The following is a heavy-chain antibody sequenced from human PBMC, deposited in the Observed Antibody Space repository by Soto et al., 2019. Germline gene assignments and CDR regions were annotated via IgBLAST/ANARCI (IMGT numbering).Heavy chain of an antibody. CDR3: ARNHCSGGICYLYFDY. V-gene: IGHV4-34*01. J-gene: IGHJ4*02. D-gene: IGHD2-15*01. Sequence: PSETLSLTCAVYGGSFSGYYWSWIRQPPGKGLEWIGEINHRGSANYNPSLKSRVTISADTSKNQFPLKLNSVTAADTAVYYCARNHCSGGICYLYFDYWGQGILVTVSS. CDR2: INHRGSA. CDR1: GGSFSGYY.